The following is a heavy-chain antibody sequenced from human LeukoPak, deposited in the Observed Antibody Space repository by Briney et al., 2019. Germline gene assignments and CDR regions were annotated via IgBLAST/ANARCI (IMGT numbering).Heavy chain of an antibody. CDR3: ARGRSYYYDGYNWFDP. V-gene: IGHV4-34*01. CDR2: INHSGST. Sequence: KPSETLSLTCAVYGGSFSGYYWSWIRQPPGKGLEWIGEINHSGSTNYNPSLKSRVTISVDTSKNQFSLKLSSVTAADTAVYYCARGRSYYYDGYNWFDPWGQGTLVTVSS. J-gene: IGHJ5*02. CDR1: GGSFSGYY. D-gene: IGHD3-22*01.